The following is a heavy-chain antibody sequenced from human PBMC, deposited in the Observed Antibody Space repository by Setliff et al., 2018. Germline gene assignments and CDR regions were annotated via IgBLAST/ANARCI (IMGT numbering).Heavy chain of an antibody. CDR2: VSAYNGNT. V-gene: IGHV1-18*01. J-gene: IGHJ4*02. CDR1: GYTFTSYG. Sequence: ASVKVSCKASGYTFTSYGISWVRQAPGQGLEWMGWVSAYNGNTNYAQKLQGRVTMTTDTSTSTAYMELRSLRSDDTAVYYCARDRGYNFWSGYFVKDYFDYWGQGTLVTVSS. D-gene: IGHD3-3*01. CDR3: ARDRGYNFWSGYFVKDYFDY.